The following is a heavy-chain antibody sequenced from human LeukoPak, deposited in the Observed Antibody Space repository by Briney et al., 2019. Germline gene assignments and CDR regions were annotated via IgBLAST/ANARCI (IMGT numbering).Heavy chain of an antibody. CDR2: IYHSGST. CDR1: GGSISSGGYY. V-gene: IGHV4-30-2*01. J-gene: IGHJ5*02. CDR3: ARDTTYYYDTRGFDP. D-gene: IGHD3-22*01. Sequence: SETLSLTCTVSGGSISSGGYYWSWIRQPPGKGLEWIGYIYHSGSTYYNPSLKSRVTILVDTSKNQFSLKLKSVTAADTAVYYCARDTTYYYDTRGFDPWGQGALVTVSS.